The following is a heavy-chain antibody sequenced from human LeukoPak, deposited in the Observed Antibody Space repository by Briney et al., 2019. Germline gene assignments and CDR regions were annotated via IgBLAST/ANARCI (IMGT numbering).Heavy chain of an antibody. J-gene: IGHJ4*02. CDR2: ISSRGDYT. V-gene: IGHV3-64D*06. CDR3: VKRGLTSDYAYDY. Sequence: GGSLRLSCSASGFTFSDYAMHWVRQAPGGGVQFVSAISSRGDYTSYSDSVKGRFTISRDNSKNTLHLKMSSLRPEDTAVYFCVKRGLTSDYAYDYWGQGSLVTVSS. CDR1: GFTFSDYA. D-gene: IGHD4-17*01.